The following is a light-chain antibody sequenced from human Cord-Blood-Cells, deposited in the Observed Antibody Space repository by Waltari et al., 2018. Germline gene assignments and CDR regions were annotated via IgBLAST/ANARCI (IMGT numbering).Light chain of an antibody. Sequence: DIQMTQSPSSLSASVGDRVTITCRASQSISSYLNWYQQKPGKAPKLLIYAASSLQSGLPSRFSGSGSGTDFTLTISSLQPEDFATYYCQQGYSTRTFGQGTKVEIK. CDR2: AAS. J-gene: IGKJ1*01. CDR3: QQGYSTRT. V-gene: IGKV1-39*01. CDR1: QSISSY.